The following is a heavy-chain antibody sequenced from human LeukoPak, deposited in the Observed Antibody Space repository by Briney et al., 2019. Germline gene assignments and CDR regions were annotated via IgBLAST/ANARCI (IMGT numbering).Heavy chain of an antibody. V-gene: IGHV3-53*01. D-gene: IGHD6-13*01. CDR1: GFIVSSNY. Sequence: GGSLRLSCAASGFIVSSNYMSWVRQAPGKGLEWVSTIYSGGSTYYADSVKGRFTISRDNSQTKLYLQMNSLRAEDTAVYYCARAATLAGPFDYWGQGTLVTVSA. CDR3: ARAATLAGPFDY. CDR2: IYSGGST. J-gene: IGHJ4*02.